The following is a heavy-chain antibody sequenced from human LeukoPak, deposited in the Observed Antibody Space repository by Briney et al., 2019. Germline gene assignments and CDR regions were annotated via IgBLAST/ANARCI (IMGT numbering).Heavy chain of an antibody. D-gene: IGHD2-8*01. CDR1: GGSFSGYY. J-gene: IGHJ4*02. V-gene: IGHV4-34*01. CDR2: INHSGST. Sequence: KPSETLSLTCAVYGGSFSGYYWSWIRQPPGKGLEWIGEINHSGSTNYNPSLKSRVTISVDTSKNQFSLKLSSVTAADTAVYYCARVGRGWSKAPYFDYWGQGTLVTVSS. CDR3: ARVGRGWSKAPYFDY.